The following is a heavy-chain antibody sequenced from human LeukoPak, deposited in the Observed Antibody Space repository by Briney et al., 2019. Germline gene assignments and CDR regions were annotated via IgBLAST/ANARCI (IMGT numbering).Heavy chain of an antibody. V-gene: IGHV6-1*01. CDR3: ARYLVGPLVGSYYSHYMDV. D-gene: IGHD2-2*01. Sequence: SQTLSLTCAISGDSVSSNSAAWNWIRQSPSRGLEWLGRTYYRSKWYNDYAVSVKSRITINPDTSKNQFSLKMSSVTAADTAVYYCARYLVGPLVGSYYSHYMDVWGKGTTVTISS. CDR1: GDSVSSNSAA. J-gene: IGHJ6*03. CDR2: TYYRSKWYN.